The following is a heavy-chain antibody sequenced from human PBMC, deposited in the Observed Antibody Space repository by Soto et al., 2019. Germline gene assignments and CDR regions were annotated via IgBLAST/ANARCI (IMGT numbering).Heavy chain of an antibody. Sequence: SLRLSCAASGFTFSSYGMHWVRQAPGKGLEWVAVISYDGSNKYYADSVKGRFTISRHNSKNTLYLQMNSLRAEDTAVYYCAKDRSASSSWWLEDDMDVWGQGTTVTVSS. D-gene: IGHD6-13*01. J-gene: IGHJ6*02. CDR2: ISYDGSNK. CDR3: AKDRSASSSWWLEDDMDV. V-gene: IGHV3-30*18. CDR1: GFTFSSYG.